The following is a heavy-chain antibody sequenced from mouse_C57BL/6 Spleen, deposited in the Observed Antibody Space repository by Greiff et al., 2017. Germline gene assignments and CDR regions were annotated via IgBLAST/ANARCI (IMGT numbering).Heavy chain of an antibody. Sequence: QVQLQQSGAELVKPGASVKISCKASGYAFSSYWMNWVKQRPGKGLEWIGQIYPGDGDTNYNGKFKGKATLTADKSSSTAYMQLSSLTSEVSAVYFCARYPPLSTNYFDYWGQGTTLTVSS. CDR3: ARYPPLSTNYFDY. D-gene: IGHD1-1*01. CDR2: IYPGDGDT. CDR1: GYAFSSYW. V-gene: IGHV1-80*01. J-gene: IGHJ2*01.